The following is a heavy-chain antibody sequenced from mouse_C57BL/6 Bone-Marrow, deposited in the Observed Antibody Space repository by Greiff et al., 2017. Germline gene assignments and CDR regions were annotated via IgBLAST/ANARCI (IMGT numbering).Heavy chain of an antibody. J-gene: IGHJ2*01. D-gene: IGHD1-1*01. Sequence: QVQLQQPGAELVMPGASVKLSCKASGYTFTSYWMHWVKLRPGQGLEWIGEIDPSDSYTNYNQKFKGKSTLTVDKSSSTAYMQLSSLTSEDSAVYYCARAYYYGSSYVDYWGQGTTLTVSS. CDR3: ARAYYYGSSYVDY. V-gene: IGHV1-69*01. CDR1: GYTFTSYW. CDR2: IDPSDSYT.